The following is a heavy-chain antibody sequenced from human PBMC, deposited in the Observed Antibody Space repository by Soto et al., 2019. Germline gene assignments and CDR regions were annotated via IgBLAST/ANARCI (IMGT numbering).Heavy chain of an antibody. D-gene: IGHD6-6*01. CDR2: IWYDGSDK. V-gene: IGHV3-33*06. CDR1: GFTFSGFG. J-gene: IGHJ4*02. Sequence: GSLRLSCAAAGFTFSGFGMHWVRQAPGKGLEWVAIIWYDGSDKYYADSVKGRFTISRDNSKNTLYLQMNSLRAEDTAVYYCAKDRYLKQLVQVVDYWGQGTLVTVSS. CDR3: AKDRYLKQLVQVVDY.